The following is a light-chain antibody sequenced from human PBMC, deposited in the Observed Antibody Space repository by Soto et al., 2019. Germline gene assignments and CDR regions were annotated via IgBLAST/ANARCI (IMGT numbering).Light chain of an antibody. Sequence: EIVFTHSPGALSLSPCERATLSCRASQSISSTLLAWYKQKTGQAPRLLIYSSSIRATGIPDRFSGSGSGTDFTLTISSLEPEDSAVYYCQQYGSSLITFGQGTDWRL. J-gene: IGKJ5*01. CDR3: QQYGSSLIT. CDR1: QSISSTL. V-gene: IGKV3-20*01. CDR2: SSS.